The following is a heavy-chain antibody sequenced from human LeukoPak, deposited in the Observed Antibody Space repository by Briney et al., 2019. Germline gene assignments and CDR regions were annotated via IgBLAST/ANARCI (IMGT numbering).Heavy chain of an antibody. CDR1: GDSISSGNYY. D-gene: IGHD5-18*01. J-gene: IGHJ4*02. Sequence: SQTLSLTCTVSGDSISSGNYYWTWIRQPAGKGLEWIGRIYTSGSTNYNPSLKSRVTISVDTSKHQFSLKLSSVTAADTAVYYCATLGYSYGTDYWGQGTLVTVSS. CDR2: IYTSGST. V-gene: IGHV4-61*02. CDR3: ATLGYSYGTDY.